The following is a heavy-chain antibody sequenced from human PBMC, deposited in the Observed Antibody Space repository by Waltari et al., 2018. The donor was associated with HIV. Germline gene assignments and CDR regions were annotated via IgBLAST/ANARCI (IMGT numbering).Heavy chain of an antibody. CDR2: VNHSGNI. Sequence: QVHLQQSGAGLLKPSETLSLTCTVSGGSFSGYYWSWIRQPQGQGLEWIGEVNHSGNINYNPSLKSRLIISVDTSKRQFSLRLKSVTAADTAVYYCSREGYGGNPANNFDFWGQGTLVSVSS. V-gene: IGHV4-34*01. J-gene: IGHJ4*02. CDR3: SREGYGGNPANNFDF. D-gene: IGHD2-15*01. CDR1: GGSFSGYY.